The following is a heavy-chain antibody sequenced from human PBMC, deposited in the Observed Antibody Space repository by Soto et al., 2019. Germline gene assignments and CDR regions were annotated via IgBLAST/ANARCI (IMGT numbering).Heavy chain of an antibody. CDR1: GFTFSNYR. CDR3: ARTGIYLGDAFDI. CDR2: IRSGGTYA. J-gene: IGHJ3*02. V-gene: IGHV3-21*01. Sequence: EVQLVESGGGLVRPGGSLRLSCAASGFTFSNYRMNWVGQAPWRGLEWVSSIRSGGTYAYYADSLKGRITISRDNAKNSLFLHLNSLRAEDTAIYYCARTGIYLGDAFDIWGQGAMVTVSA. D-gene: IGHD2-21*01.